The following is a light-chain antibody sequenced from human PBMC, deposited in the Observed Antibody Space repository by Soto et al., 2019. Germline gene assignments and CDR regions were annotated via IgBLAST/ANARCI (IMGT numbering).Light chain of an antibody. Sequence: IVLTQSPGTLSLSPGERATLSCRASQTVSGSHLAWYQQKPGQAPRLIIYGASTRPTGIPDRFSGSGSGTDFTLTITRLEPEDFAVYYCQQYGGPPPEYPFGQGTKLQIK. CDR1: QTVSGSH. CDR2: GAS. CDR3: QQYGGPPPEYP. V-gene: IGKV3-20*01. J-gene: IGKJ2*01.